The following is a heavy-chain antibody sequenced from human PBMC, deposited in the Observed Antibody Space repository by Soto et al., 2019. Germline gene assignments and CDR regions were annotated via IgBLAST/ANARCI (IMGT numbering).Heavy chain of an antibody. CDR1: GIMPKDYA. CDR2: IYWDGGGV. Sequence: VQLAESGGGLVQPGESLRLSCVGSGIMPKDYAMHWVRQVPGRGLEWVAGIYWDGGGVDYADSVKGRFTTSRDNGKNSLYLEMNSLRVDDTAVYYCTKDILAGGADVWGQGTSVTVSS. J-gene: IGHJ6*02. D-gene: IGHD3-3*02. V-gene: IGHV3-9*02. CDR3: TKDILAGGADV.